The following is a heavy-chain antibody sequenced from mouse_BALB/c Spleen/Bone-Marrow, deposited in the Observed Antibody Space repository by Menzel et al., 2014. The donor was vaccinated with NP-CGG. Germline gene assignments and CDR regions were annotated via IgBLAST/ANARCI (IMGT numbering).Heavy chain of an antibody. CDR3: ARYDGPAWFAY. D-gene: IGHD2-3*01. CDR2: INPSNGRT. V-gene: IGHV1S81*02. CDR1: GYTFTSYW. Sequence: VQLQQSGAELVKPGASVKLSCKASGYTFTSYWIHWVKLRPGQGLEWIGEINPSNGRTNYNEKFKNKATLTVDKSSSTADIQLSSLTSEDSAVYDCARYDGPAWFAYGGQGTLGT. J-gene: IGHJ3*01.